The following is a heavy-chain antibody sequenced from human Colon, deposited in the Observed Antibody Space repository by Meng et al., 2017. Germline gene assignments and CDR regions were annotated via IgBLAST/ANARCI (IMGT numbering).Heavy chain of an antibody. Sequence: GESLKISCAVSEFIVSNGYMSWIRQAPGKGLDWVSAIYGDGTTFHADSVQGRFTISRDNSKNTLNLQMNSLRPEDTALYFCVTGGHYYGSWGQGTMVTVSS. CDR3: VTGGHYYGS. V-gene: IGHV3-66*02. CDR1: EFIVSNGY. J-gene: IGHJ3*01. D-gene: IGHD3-10*01. CDR2: IYGDGTT.